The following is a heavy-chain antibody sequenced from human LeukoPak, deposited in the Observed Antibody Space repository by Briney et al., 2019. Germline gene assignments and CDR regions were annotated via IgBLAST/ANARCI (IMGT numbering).Heavy chain of an antibody. J-gene: IGHJ5*02. CDR3: ARLGSGWYSWFDP. V-gene: IGHV5-51*01. CDR2: IYSGDSDT. CDR1: GYSFTSYW. Sequence: GESLKFSCNGSGYSFTSYWIGWVRQMPGKGLEWMGIIYSGDSDTRYSPSFQGQVTISADKSISTAYLQGGSLKASDTAMYYCARLGSGWYSWFDPWGQGTLVTVSS. D-gene: IGHD6-19*01.